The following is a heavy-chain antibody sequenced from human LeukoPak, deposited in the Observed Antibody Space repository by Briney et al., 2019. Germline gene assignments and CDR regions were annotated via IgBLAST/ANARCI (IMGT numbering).Heavy chain of an antibody. Sequence: PSETLSPTCTVSGGSISSYYWSWLRQPPGKGLEWLGYIYYSGSTNYNPSLKSRVTISVDTSKNQFSLKLSSVTAADTAVYYCASTLYSGSYYLTQLDYWGQGTLVTVSS. CDR3: ASTLYSGSYYLTQLDY. J-gene: IGHJ4*02. CDR1: GGSISSYY. D-gene: IGHD1-26*01. V-gene: IGHV4-59*01. CDR2: IYYSGST.